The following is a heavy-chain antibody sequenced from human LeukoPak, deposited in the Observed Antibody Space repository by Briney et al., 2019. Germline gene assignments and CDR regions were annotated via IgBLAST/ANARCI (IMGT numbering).Heavy chain of an antibody. V-gene: IGHV1-2*02. CDR3: ARVIGYYDSSGFHY. CDR1: GYTFTDYY. J-gene: IGHJ4*01. CDR2: SNPNSGGT. D-gene: IGHD3-22*01. Sequence: GASVKVCCKASGYTFTDYYMHWVREAPRQGLGWMGWSNPNSGGTDCAQKFQGSVTMTRDTSISTAYMELRRLRSDDTAVYYCARVIGYYDSSGFHYWGHRTLVTVSS.